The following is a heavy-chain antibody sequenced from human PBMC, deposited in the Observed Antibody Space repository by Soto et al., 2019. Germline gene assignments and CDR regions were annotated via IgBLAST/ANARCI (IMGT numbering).Heavy chain of an antibody. D-gene: IGHD3-9*01. Sequence: EVQLVESGGGLVKPGGSLRLSCAASGFTFSSYSMNWVRQAPGKGLEWVSSISSSSSYIYYADSVKGRFTISRDNAKNSLYLQMNSLRAEDTAVYYCARDYDILTGTDCWGQGTLVTVSS. CDR3: ARDYDILTGTDC. V-gene: IGHV3-21*01. CDR2: ISSSSSYI. J-gene: IGHJ4*02. CDR1: GFTFSSYS.